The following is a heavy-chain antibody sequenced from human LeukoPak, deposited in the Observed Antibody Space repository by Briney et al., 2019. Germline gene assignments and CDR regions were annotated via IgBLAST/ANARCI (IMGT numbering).Heavy chain of an antibody. J-gene: IGHJ3*01. CDR3: ARSSKGTFDV. D-gene: IGHD3-10*01. Sequence: SQTLSLTCAISGDSLSSNSAACNWIRQSPSRGLELLGKTYSRSKWYYDYSVSVKSRITINPDTSKNQFSLQLNSVTPEDTAVYYCARSSKGTFDVWGQGTMDTVSS. CDR1: GDSLSSNSAA. V-gene: IGHV6-1*01. CDR2: TYSRSKWYY.